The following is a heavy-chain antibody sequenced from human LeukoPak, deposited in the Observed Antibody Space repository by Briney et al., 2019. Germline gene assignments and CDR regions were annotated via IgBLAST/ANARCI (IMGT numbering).Heavy chain of an antibody. CDR2: VVVGSGNT. J-gene: IGHJ4*02. Sequence: SVKVSCKASGFTFTSSAVQWVRQARGQRLEWIGWVVVGSGNTNYAQKFQERVAITRDMSTSTAYMELSSLRSEDTAVYYCAAGGYSYGFDYWGQGTLVTVSS. D-gene: IGHD5-18*01. CDR3: AAGGYSYGFDY. V-gene: IGHV1-58*01. CDR1: GFTFTSSA.